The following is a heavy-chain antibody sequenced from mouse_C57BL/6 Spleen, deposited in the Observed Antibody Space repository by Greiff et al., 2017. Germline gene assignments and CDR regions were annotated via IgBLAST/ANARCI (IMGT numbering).Heavy chain of an antibody. Sequence: QVQLQQPGAELVRPGSSVKLSCKASGYTFTSYWMDWVKQRPGQGLEWIGNIYPSDSETHYNQKFKDKATLTVDKSSSTAYMQLSSLTSEDSAVYYCAREGGYSPYAMDYWGQGTSVTVSS. V-gene: IGHV1-61*01. CDR2: IYPSDSET. J-gene: IGHJ4*01. D-gene: IGHD2-12*01. CDR3: AREGGYSPYAMDY. CDR1: GYTFTSYW.